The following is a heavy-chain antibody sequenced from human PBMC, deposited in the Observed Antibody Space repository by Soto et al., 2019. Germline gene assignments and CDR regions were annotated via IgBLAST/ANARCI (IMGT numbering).Heavy chain of an antibody. D-gene: IGHD4-17*01. J-gene: IGHJ4*02. CDR3: ARGGSYGDFFDY. Sequence: EPLSLTGTDAGGCISSNYWYWIRQSPGKGLEWIGYIYYTGSTKYNPSLKSRVTISLDTSKNQFSLRLTSVTSADTAVYYCARGGSYGDFFDYWGQGAQVTVSS. CDR1: GGCISSNY. CDR2: IYYTGST. V-gene: IGHV4-59*01.